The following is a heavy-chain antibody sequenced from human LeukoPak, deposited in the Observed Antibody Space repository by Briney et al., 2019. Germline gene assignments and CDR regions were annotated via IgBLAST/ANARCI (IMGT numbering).Heavy chain of an antibody. CDR1: GFTFSNYA. CDR2: ISRSGTDT. Sequence: PGGSLRLPCAASGFTFSNYAMSWVRQAPGKGLEWVSAISRSGTDTYYADSVKGRFTISRDNSKNTLYLQMNSLRAEDTAVYYCARDRNGLHDYWGQGTLVTVSS. V-gene: IGHV3-23*01. J-gene: IGHJ4*02. D-gene: IGHD2-15*01. CDR3: ARDRNGLHDY.